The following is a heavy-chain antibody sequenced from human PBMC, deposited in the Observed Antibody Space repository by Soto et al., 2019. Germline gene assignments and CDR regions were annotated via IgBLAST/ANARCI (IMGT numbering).Heavy chain of an antibody. V-gene: IGHV3-30*18. CDR1: GFTFRSSG. D-gene: IGHD3-22*01. CDR2: ISYDGSNK. CDR3: AKGSITMIVVVLDY. J-gene: IGHJ4*02. Sequence: PGGSLRLSCAASGFTFRSSGMHWVRQAPGKGLEWVAVISYDGSNKYYADSVKGRFTISRDNSKNTLYLQMNSLRAEDAAVYYCAKGSITMIVVVLDYWGQGTLVTVSS.